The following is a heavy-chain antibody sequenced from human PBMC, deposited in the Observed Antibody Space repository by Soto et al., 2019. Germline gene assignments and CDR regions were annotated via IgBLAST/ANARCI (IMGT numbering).Heavy chain of an antibody. Sequence: SGPTLVNPTHTLTLTCTFSGFSLSTSGMCVSWIRQPPGKALEWLALIDWDDDKYYSTSLKTRLTISRDTSKNQVVLTMTNMDPVETATYYCARIPAYSNYVGYYYYGMAVRGKGTTVTVSS. CDR2: IDWDDDK. J-gene: IGHJ6*04. V-gene: IGHV2-70*01. CDR1: GFSLSTSGMC. CDR3: ARIPAYSNYVGYYYYGMAV. D-gene: IGHD4-4*01.